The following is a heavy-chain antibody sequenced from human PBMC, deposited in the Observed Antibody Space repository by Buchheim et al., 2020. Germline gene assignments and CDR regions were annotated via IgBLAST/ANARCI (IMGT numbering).Heavy chain of an antibody. CDR2: INHDGSIT. V-gene: IGHV3-74*03. CDR1: GFTFSDYV. J-gene: IGHJ4*02. D-gene: IGHD6-13*01. CDR3: ARDVSWLFFDY. Sequence: EVQLVESGGGLVQPGGSLRLSCGASGFTFSDYVMHWVRQVPGKGLAWVSRINHDGSITMYADSVKGRFTVSRDNAENTLYLQMSSLRVEDTAVYYCARDVSWLFFDYWGRGTL.